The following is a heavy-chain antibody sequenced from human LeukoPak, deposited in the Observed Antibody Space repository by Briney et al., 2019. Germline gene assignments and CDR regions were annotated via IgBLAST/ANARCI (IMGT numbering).Heavy chain of an antibody. D-gene: IGHD2-15*01. Sequence: SVKVPCKASGGTFSSYAISWVRQAPGQGLEWMGGIIPIFGTANYAQKFQGRVTITTDESTSTAYMELSSLRSEDTAVFYCARGDRLTPYAFDIWGQGTMVTVSS. J-gene: IGHJ3*02. CDR2: IIPIFGTA. V-gene: IGHV1-69*05. CDR3: ARGDRLTPYAFDI. CDR1: GGTFSSYA.